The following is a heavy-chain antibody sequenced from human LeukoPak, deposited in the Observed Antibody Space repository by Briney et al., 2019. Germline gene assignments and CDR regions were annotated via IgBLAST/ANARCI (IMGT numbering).Heavy chain of an antibody. Sequence: SETLSLTWTVSGGSISSGTYYWGWIRQPPGKGLEWIGSIYHSGSTYYNPSLKSRVTISVDTSKNQFSLRLSSLTAADTALYYCARDRKYYYHMDVWGRGTTVTVSS. V-gene: IGHV4-39*07. D-gene: IGHD1-14*01. J-gene: IGHJ6*03. CDR1: GGSISSGTYY. CDR2: IYHSGST. CDR3: ARDRKYYYHMDV.